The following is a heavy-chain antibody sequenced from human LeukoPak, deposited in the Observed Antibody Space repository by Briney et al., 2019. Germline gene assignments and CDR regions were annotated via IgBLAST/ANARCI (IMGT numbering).Heavy chain of an antibody. Sequence: PGGSLRLSCAASGFTFRSFELNWVRQAPGKGLEWVSYISSTGSNIYYADSVKGRFTISRDNAKNSLYLLMNSLRTEDTAVYYCAATYYYDGSGDYWGQGTLVTVSS. D-gene: IGHD3-22*01. J-gene: IGHJ4*02. V-gene: IGHV3-48*03. CDR1: GFTFRSFE. CDR2: ISSTGSNI. CDR3: AATYYYDGSGDY.